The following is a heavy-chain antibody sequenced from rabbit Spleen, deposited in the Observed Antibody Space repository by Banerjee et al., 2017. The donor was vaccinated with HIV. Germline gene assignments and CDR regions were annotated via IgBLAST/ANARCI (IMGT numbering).Heavy chain of an antibody. D-gene: IGHD4-1*01. J-gene: IGHJ4*01. CDR1: GFDLSSYYY. V-gene: IGHV1S45*01. Sequence: QEQLEESGGDLVKPEGSLTLTCKASGFDLSSYYYICWVRQAPGKGLEWIGCIFGGRDGGPYYASWAKGRFTISKTSSTTVTLQVTSLTAADTATYFCARDRSSAWGAPFDLNYYFNLWGPGNLVTVS. CDR2: IFGGRDGGP. CDR3: ARDRSSAWGAPFDLNYYFNL.